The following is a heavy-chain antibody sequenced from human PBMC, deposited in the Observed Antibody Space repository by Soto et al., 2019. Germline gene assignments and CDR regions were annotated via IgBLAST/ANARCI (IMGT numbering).Heavy chain of an antibody. CDR1: GFTFSSYG. J-gene: IGHJ6*02. CDR2: IWYDGSNK. V-gene: IGHV3-33*01. D-gene: IGHD6-13*01. Sequence: GGSLRLSCAASGFTFSSYGMHWVRQAPGKGLEWVAVIWYDGSNKYYADSVKGRFTISRDNSKNTLYLQMNSLRAEDTAVYYCARSGKVCGSSWCRYYYGMDVWGQGTTVTVSS. CDR3: ARSGKVCGSSWCRYYYGMDV.